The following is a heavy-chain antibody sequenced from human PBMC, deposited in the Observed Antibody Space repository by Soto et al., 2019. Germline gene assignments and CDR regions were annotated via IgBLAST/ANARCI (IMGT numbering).Heavy chain of an antibody. Sequence: QVQLQESGPGLVKPSETLSLTCSVSGVSVSNSYYWSWIRQPPGKGLEWIGYIYYNGRTNYNPSPRGRLTISFDPSKNFFSLKLGSVPAADTAVYFGAGEAGGGATDYWGQGTLVTVSS. CDR3: AGEAGGGATDY. J-gene: IGHJ4*02. CDR1: GVSVSNSYY. CDR2: IYYNGRT. V-gene: IGHV4-59*02. D-gene: IGHD3-16*01.